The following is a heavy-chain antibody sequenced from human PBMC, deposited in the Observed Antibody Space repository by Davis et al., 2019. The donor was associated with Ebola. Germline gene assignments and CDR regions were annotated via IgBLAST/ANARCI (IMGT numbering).Heavy chain of an antibody. CDR2: IYYSGST. V-gene: IGHV4-30-4*08. Sequence: MPSETLSLTCAVYGGSFSGYYWSWIRQHPGKGLEWIGYIYYSGSTYYNPSLKSRVTISVDTSKNQFSLKLSSVTAADTAVYYCARTYVWGSYRPKYYFDYWGQGTLVTVSS. CDR3: ARTYVWGSYRPKYYFDY. J-gene: IGHJ4*02. CDR1: GGSFSGYY. D-gene: IGHD3-16*02.